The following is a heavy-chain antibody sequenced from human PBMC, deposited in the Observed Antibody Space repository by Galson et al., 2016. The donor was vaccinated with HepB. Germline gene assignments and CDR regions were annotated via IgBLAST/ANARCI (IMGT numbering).Heavy chain of an antibody. V-gene: IGHV4-31*03. D-gene: IGHD2-2*01. Sequence: TLSLNRTVSGGSISGGGYYWSWIRQHSGKGLEWIGYIYYSGSTYYHPSLKSRLAISVDTSKNQFSLKLSSVTAADTAVYYCARYGYCSSTSCYGFDPWGQGTLVTVSS. J-gene: IGHJ5*02. CDR2: IYYSGST. CDR3: ARYGYCSSTSCYGFDP. CDR1: GGSISGGGYY.